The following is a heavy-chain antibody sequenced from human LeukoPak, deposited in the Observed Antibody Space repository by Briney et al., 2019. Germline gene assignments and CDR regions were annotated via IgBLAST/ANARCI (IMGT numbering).Heavy chain of an antibody. Sequence: HPGGSLRLSCAASGFTFSSYAMSWVRQAPGKGLEWVSAISGSGGSTYYADSVKGRFTISRDNSKNTLYLQMNSLRAEDTAVYYCAKVVVGGSYLPFDYWGQGTLVTVSS. CDR3: AKVVVGGSYLPFDY. CDR1: GFTFSSYA. CDR2: ISGSGGST. J-gene: IGHJ4*02. V-gene: IGHV3-23*01. D-gene: IGHD1-26*01.